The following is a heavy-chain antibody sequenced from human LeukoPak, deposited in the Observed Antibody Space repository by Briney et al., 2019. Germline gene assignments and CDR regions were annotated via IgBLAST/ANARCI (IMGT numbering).Heavy chain of an antibody. CDR1: GFTFSRYW. V-gene: IGHV3-7*03. CDR3: ARDKLSGATLFDY. CDR2: IKQDGGEK. Sequence: PGGSLRLSCAASGFTFSRYWMSWVRQAPGKGLEWVANIKQDGGEKYCVVSVKGRFTISRDNAKNSLYLQMNSLRTEDTAVYYCARDKLSGATLFDYWGQGSLVTVSS. J-gene: IGHJ4*02.